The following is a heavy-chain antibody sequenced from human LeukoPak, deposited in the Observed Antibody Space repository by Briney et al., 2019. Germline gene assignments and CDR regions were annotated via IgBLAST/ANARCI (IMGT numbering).Heavy chain of an antibody. CDR1: GITLSNYG. J-gene: IGHJ4*02. CDR3: AKRGVVIRVILVGFHKEAYYFDS. Sequence: GGSLRLSRAVSGITLSNYGMSWVRQAPGKGLEWVAGISDSGGRTNYADSVKGRFTISRDNPKNTLYLQMSSLRAEDTAVYFCAKRGVVIRVILVGFHKEAYYFDSWGQGALVTVSS. V-gene: IGHV3-23*01. CDR2: ISDSGGRT. D-gene: IGHD3-22*01.